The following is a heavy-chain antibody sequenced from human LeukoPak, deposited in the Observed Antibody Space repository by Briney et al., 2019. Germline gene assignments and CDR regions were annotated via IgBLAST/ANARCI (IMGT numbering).Heavy chain of an antibody. V-gene: IGHV4-39*01. CDR3: ARHFSYSSVSPNWFDP. CDR2: IYYSGST. CDR1: GGSISSSSYY. J-gene: IGHJ5*02. D-gene: IGHD6-19*01. Sequence: SETLSLTCTVSGGSISSSSYYWGWIRQPPGKGLEWIGSIYYSGSTYYNPSLKSRVTISVDTSKNQFSLKLSSVTAADTAVYYCARHFSYSSVSPNWFDPWGQGTLVTVSS.